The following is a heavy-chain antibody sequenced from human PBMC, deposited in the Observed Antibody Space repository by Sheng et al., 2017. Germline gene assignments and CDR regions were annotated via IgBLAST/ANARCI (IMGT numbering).Heavy chain of an antibody. CDR3: AKDRVVATSYYYYGMDV. Sequence: QVQLVESGGGVVQPGRSLRLSCAASGFTFSSYGMHWVRQAPGKGLEWVAVIWYDGSNKYYADSVKGRFTISRDNSKNTLYLQMNSLRAEDTAVYYCAKDRVVATSYYYYGMDVWDQGP. J-gene: IGHJ6*02. CDR2: IWYDGSNK. V-gene: IGHV3-33*06. D-gene: IGHD5-12*01. CDR1: GFTFSSYG.